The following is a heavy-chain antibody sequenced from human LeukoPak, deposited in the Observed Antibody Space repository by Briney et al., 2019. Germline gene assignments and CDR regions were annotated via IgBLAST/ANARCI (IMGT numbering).Heavy chain of an antibody. CDR3: ARGMGYPSSIDY. J-gene: IGHJ4*02. CDR2: IHISGST. CDR1: GASISSGSYY. D-gene: IGHD1-1*01. Sequence: KSSQTLSLTCTVSGASISSGSYYWSWIRQPAGKGLEWIGRIHISGSTNYNPSLKSRVTISIDTSKNQFSLKLSSVTAADTAVYYCARGMGYPSSIDYWGQGTLVTVSS. V-gene: IGHV4-61*02.